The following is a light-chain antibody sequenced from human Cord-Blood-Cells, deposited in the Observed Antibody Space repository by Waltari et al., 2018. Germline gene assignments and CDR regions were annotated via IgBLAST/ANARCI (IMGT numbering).Light chain of an antibody. CDR3: QQYNSYSRT. J-gene: IGKJ1*01. Sequence: DIQLTQSPSTLSASVGDRVTITCRASHSISSWLAWYQQKPGKAPKLLIYKASSLESGVPSMFSGSGSGTEFTLTISSLQPHDFATYYCQQYNSYSRTFGQGTKVEIK. CDR1: HSISSW. CDR2: KAS. V-gene: IGKV1-5*03.